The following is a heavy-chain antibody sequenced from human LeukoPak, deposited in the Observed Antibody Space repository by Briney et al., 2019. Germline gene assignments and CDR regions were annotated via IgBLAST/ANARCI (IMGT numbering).Heavy chain of an antibody. CDR1: RGSTSTYY. Sequence: SETLSLTCTVSRGSTSTYYWSWIRQPAGKGLEWIGYIYYSGSTNYNPSLKSRVTISVDTSKDQFSLKLSSVTAADTAVYYCARGKARGYGYYYYYMDVWGKGTTVTVSS. CDR2: IYYSGST. J-gene: IGHJ6*03. D-gene: IGHD3-16*01. V-gene: IGHV4-59*01. CDR3: ARGKARGYGYYYYYMDV.